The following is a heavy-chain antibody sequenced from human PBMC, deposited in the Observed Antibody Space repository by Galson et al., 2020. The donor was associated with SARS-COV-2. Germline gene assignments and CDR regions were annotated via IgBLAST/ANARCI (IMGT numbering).Heavy chain of an antibody. CDR2: ISSSGSTI. D-gene: IGHD2-2*01. J-gene: IGHJ6*03. CDR1: GFTFSDYY. V-gene: IGHV3-11*04. Sequence: LSLTCAASGFTFSDYYMSWIRQAPGKGLEWVSYISSSGSTIYYADSVKGRFTISRDNAKNSLYLQMNSLRAEDTAVYYCARVKGYCSSTSCYMSYMDVWGKGTTVTISS. CDR3: ARVKGYCSSTSCYMSYMDV.